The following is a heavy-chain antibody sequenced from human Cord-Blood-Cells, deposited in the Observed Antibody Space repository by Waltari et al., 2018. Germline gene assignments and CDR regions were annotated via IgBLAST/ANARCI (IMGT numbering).Heavy chain of an antibody. D-gene: IGHD3-22*01. CDR1: GGSFSGYS. V-gene: IGHV4-34*01. CDR2: INHSGST. CDR3: ARVFAMSYDSSGYYFDY. Sequence: QVQLQPWGAGLLKPSETLSLTCAVYGGSFSGYSWSWSRQPRGKGLEWIGEINHSGSTNYNPSLKSRVTISVDTSKNQFSLKLSSVTAADTAVYYCARVFAMSYDSSGYYFDYWGQGTLVTVSS. J-gene: IGHJ4*02.